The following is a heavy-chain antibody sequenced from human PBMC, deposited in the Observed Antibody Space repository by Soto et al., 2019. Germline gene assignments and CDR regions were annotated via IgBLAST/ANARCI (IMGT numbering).Heavy chain of an antibody. CDR1: GGSFSGYY. J-gene: IGHJ6*02. Sequence: SETLSLTCAVYGGSFSGYYWSWIRQPPGKGLEWIGEINHSGSTNYNPSLKSRVTISVDTSKNQFSLKLSSVNAADTAVYYCARGSLHTVRGKEYGVDVWGQGTTVTVSS. CDR3: ARGSLHTVRGKEYGVDV. D-gene: IGHD3-10*01. V-gene: IGHV4-34*01. CDR2: INHSGST.